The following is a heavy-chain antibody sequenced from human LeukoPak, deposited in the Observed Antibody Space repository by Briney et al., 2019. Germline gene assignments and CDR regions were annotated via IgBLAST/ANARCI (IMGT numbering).Heavy chain of an antibody. CDR2: LSYTGKT. CDR3: SEGYFEPFAH. D-gene: IGHD5-24*01. CDR1: GASVSSSH. V-gene: IGHV4-59*02. J-gene: IGHJ4*02. Sequence: SETLSLTCLVSGASVSSSHWNWIRQLPGKGLEWIGCLSYTGKTDYNPSLTSRVTMSLDTSKNQVSLKLPSLTAADTAVYYCSEGYFEPFAHWGQGILVTVSS.